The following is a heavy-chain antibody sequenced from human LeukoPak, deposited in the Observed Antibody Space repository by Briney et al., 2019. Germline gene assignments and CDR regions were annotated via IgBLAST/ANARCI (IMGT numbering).Heavy chain of an antibody. CDR2: ISSSGGST. Sequence: GGSLRLSCAASGFTFSSYAMSWVRQAPGKGLEWVSGISSSGGSTYYADSVKGRFTISRDNSKNTEYLQMNSLRAEDTAVYYCAKDIVVVPAPVGYFDLWGRGTLVTVSS. V-gene: IGHV3-23*01. J-gene: IGHJ2*01. CDR3: AKDIVVVPAPVGYFDL. D-gene: IGHD2-2*01. CDR1: GFTFSSYA.